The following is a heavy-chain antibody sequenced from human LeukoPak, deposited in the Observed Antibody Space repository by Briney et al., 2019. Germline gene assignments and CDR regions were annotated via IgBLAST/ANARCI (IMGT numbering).Heavy chain of an antibody. CDR2: IYYSGST. Sequence: SETLSLTCTVSGGSISSGDYYWSWIRQPPGKGLEWIGYIYYSGSTYYNPSLKSRVTISVDTSKNQFSLKLSSVAAADTAVYYCARGYCSGGSCYPTSWGYYYGMDVWGQGTTVTVSS. CDR1: GGSISSGDYY. CDR3: ARGYCSGGSCYPTSWGYYYGMDV. V-gene: IGHV4-30-4*01. D-gene: IGHD2-15*01. J-gene: IGHJ6*02.